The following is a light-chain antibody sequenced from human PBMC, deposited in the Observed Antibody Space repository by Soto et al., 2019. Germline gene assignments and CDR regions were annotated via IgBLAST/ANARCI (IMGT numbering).Light chain of an antibody. V-gene: IGKV3-20*01. Sequence: EIVLTQSPGTLSLSPGERATLSCRASQSLSKTYLAWYQKKPGQAPRLLIDGASSRATGTPDRFSGSGSVTDFTLTISRLEPEDFAVYYCQQYVSPPWTFGQGTEVEIK. CDR3: QQYVSPPWT. CDR2: GAS. J-gene: IGKJ1*01. CDR1: QSLSKTY.